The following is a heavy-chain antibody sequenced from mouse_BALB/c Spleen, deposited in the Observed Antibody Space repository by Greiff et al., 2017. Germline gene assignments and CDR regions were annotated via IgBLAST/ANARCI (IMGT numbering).Heavy chain of an antibody. J-gene: IGHJ2*01. CDR3: ARANWDFAY. V-gene: IGHV5-17*02. CDR2: ISSGSSTI. CDR1: GFTFSSFG. D-gene: IGHD4-1*01. Sequence: EVMLVESGGGLVQPGGSRKLSCAASGFTFSSFGMHWVRQAPEKGLEWVAYISSGSSTIYYADTVKGRFTISRDNPKNTLFLQMTSLRSEDTAMYYCARANWDFAYWGQGTTLTVSS.